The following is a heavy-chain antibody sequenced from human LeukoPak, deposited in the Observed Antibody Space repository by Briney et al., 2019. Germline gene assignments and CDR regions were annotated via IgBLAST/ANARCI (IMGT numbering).Heavy chain of an antibody. V-gene: IGHV4-39*01. CDR3: ARPLMVRGLYYFDY. CDR1: GGSISSSSYY. Sequence: SETLSLTCTVSGGSISSSSYYWGWIRQPPGKGLEWIGSIYYSGSTYYNPSLKSRVTISVDTSKNQFSLKLSSVTAADTAVYYCARPLMVRGLYYFDYWGQGTLVTVSS. CDR2: IYYSGST. J-gene: IGHJ4*02. D-gene: IGHD3-10*01.